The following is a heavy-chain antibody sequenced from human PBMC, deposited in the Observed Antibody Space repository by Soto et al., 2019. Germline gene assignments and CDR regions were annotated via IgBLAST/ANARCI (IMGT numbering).Heavy chain of an antibody. V-gene: IGHV4-39*01. CDR1: GGSISSSSYY. Sequence: LSLTCTVSGGSISSSSYYWGWIRQPPGKGLEWIGSIYYGGSTYYNPSLKSRVTISVDTSKNQFSLKLSSVTAADTAVYYCARHTPAISISDHWGQGTLVTVSS. CDR2: IYYGGST. D-gene: IGHD2-15*01. CDR3: ARHTPAISISDH. J-gene: IGHJ4*02.